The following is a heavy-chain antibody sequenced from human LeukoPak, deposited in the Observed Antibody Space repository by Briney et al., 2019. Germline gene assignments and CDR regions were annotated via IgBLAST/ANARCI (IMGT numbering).Heavy chain of an antibody. CDR1: GFTFSSYA. J-gene: IGHJ4*02. CDR2: ISGSGGST. D-gene: IGHD3-3*01. V-gene: IGHV3-23*01. Sequence: GGSLRLSCAASGFTFSSYAMSWVRQAPGKGLEWVSAISGSGGSTYYADSVKGRFTISRDNSKNTLYLQMNSLRAEDTAVCYCAKDNDFWSGYSDYWGQGTLVTVSS. CDR3: AKDNDFWSGYSDY.